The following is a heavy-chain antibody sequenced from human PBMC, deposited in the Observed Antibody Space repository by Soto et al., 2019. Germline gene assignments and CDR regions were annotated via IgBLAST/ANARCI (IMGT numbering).Heavy chain of an antibody. V-gene: IGHV3-53*01. Sequence: GGSLRLSCAASGFTFSSYAMSWVRQAPGKGLEWVSVIYSGDTTYYADSVKGRFTISRDHSKNTLYLQMNSLRAEDTAVYYCARDLRTLYGMDVWGQGTTVTVSS. J-gene: IGHJ6*02. CDR2: IYSGDTT. CDR3: ARDLRTLYGMDV. CDR1: GFTFSSYA.